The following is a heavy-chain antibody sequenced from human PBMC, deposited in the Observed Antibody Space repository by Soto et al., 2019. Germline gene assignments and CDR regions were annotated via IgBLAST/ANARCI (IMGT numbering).Heavy chain of an antibody. Sequence: EVQLLESGGDLVQPGGSLRLSCAASGFNVGAFAVNWVRQAPGKGLEWVSGISVSDAFIYYVDSVRGRFSISRDASENILYLHMNSLRVDDTALYYCTRETVAGITGLDYWGPGTLVTVSS. CDR2: ISVSDAFI. CDR3: TRETVAGITGLDY. V-gene: IGHV3-23*01. CDR1: GFNVGAFA. J-gene: IGHJ4*02. D-gene: IGHD1-20*01.